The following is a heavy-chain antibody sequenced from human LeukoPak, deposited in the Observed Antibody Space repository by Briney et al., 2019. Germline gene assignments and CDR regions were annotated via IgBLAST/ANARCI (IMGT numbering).Heavy chain of an antibody. Sequence: GGSLRLSCAASGFTFNTYSMNWARQAPGKGLEWVSSIDSSGGYTFYADSVKGRFTISRDNAKNSLYLQMNSLRAEDTAVYFCARALCSGGSCYSFDDWGQGTLVTVSS. V-gene: IGHV3-21*01. J-gene: IGHJ4*02. CDR3: ARALCSGGSCYSFDD. CDR1: GFTFNTYS. CDR2: IDSSGGYT. D-gene: IGHD2-15*01.